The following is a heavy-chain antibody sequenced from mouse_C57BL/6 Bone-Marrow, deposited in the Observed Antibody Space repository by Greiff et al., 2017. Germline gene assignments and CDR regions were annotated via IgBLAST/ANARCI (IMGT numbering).Heavy chain of an antibody. CDR2: ITPSNGGT. Sequence: VKLQQPGTELVKPGASVKLSCKASGYTFTSYWMHWVKQRPGQGLEWIGNITPSNGGTNYNETFKSKATLTVDKSSSTAYMQLISLTSEDSAVYYCAREGFYSNYGAYWGQGTLVTVSA. J-gene: IGHJ3*01. CDR3: AREGFYSNYGAY. V-gene: IGHV1-53*01. D-gene: IGHD2-5*01. CDR1: GYTFTSYW.